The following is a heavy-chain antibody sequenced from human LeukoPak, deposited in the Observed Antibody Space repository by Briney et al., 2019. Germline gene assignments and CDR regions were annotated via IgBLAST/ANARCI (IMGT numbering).Heavy chain of an antibody. Sequence: GGSLRLSCAASGFTFSNHWMSWVRQAPGKGLEWVANIKQDGSEKYYVDSVKGRFTISRDNAKNTLYLQMNSLRAEDTAVYYCASSSREYWGQGTLVTVSS. D-gene: IGHD6-13*01. CDR1: GFTFSNHW. V-gene: IGHV3-7*01. CDR2: IKQDGSEK. J-gene: IGHJ4*02. CDR3: ASSSREY.